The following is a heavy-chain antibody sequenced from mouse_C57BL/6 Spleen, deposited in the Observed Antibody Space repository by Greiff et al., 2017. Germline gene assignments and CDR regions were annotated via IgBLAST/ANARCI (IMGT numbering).Heavy chain of an antibody. CDR1: GYTFTGYN. Sequence: EVKLQESGPELVKPGASVKIPCKASGYTFTGYNMDWVKQSHGKSLEWIGDINPNNGGTIYNQKFKGKATLTVDKSSSTAYMELRSLTSEDTAVYYCARARGSYYAMDYWGQGTSVTVSS. CDR2: INPNNGGT. J-gene: IGHJ4*01. CDR3: ARARGSYYAMDY. V-gene: IGHV1-18*01.